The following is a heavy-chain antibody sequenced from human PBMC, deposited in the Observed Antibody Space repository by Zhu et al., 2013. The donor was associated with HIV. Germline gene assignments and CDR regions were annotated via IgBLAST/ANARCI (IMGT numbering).Heavy chain of an antibody. V-gene: IGHV1-2*02. D-gene: IGHD3-9*01. Sequence: QVQLVQSGAEVKKPGASVKVSCKASGYTFTGYYMHWVRQAPGQGLEWMGWINPNSGGTNYAQKFQGRVTMTRDTSISTAYMELSRLRSDDTAVYYCARVAYYDILTGYYSLPLGYWGQGTLVTVSS. CDR3: ARVAYYDILTGYYSLPLGY. CDR2: INPNSGGT. J-gene: IGHJ4*02. CDR1: GYTFTGYY.